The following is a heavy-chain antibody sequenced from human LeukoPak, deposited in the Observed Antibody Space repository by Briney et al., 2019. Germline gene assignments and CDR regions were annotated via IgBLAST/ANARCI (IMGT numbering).Heavy chain of an antibody. Sequence: PGGSLRLSCAASGFTFSSYWMSWVRQAPGKGLEWVANIKQDGSEKYYVDSVKGRFTISRDNAKNSLYLQMNSLRAEDTAVYYCARDMDQPYYYYGMDVWDQGTTVTVSS. CDR1: GFTFSSYW. D-gene: IGHD2-2*01. CDR3: ARDMDQPYYYYGMDV. V-gene: IGHV3-7*01. CDR2: IKQDGSEK. J-gene: IGHJ6*02.